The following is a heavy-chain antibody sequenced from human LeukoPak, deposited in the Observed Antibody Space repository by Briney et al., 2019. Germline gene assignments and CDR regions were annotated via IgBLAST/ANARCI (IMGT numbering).Heavy chain of an antibody. D-gene: IGHD5-12*01. CDR3: ARSKYRGYDSHFDY. Sequence: RTGGSLRLSHSASGFTFSSYAMQWVGQAPGKGLEYVSAISSNGGSTFYANSVKGRFTISRDNCQSTLYLQMGSLRAEDIAVYYCARSKYRGYDSHFDYWGQGTLVTASS. CDR2: ISSNGGST. CDR1: GFTFSSYA. V-gene: IGHV3-64*01. J-gene: IGHJ4*02.